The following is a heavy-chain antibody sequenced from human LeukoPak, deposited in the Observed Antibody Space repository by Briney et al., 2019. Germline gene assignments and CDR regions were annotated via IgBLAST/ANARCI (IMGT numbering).Heavy chain of an antibody. J-gene: IGHJ4*02. D-gene: IGHD6-13*01. Sequence: SETLSLTCTVSGGSISSYYWSWIRQPPGKGLEWIGYIYYSGSTNYNPSLKSRVTISVDTSKNQFSLKLSSVTAADTAVYYCARYSSSWYSADYWGQGTLVTVSS. V-gene: IGHV4-59*01. CDR3: ARYSSSWYSADY. CDR1: GGSISSYY. CDR2: IYYSGST.